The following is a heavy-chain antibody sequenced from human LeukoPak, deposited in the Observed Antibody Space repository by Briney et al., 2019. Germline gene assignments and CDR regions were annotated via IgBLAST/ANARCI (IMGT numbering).Heavy chain of an antibody. Sequence: GGSLRLSCTASGFTFGDYAMSWFRQAPGKGLEWVGFIRSKAYGGTTEYAASVKGRFTISRDDSKSIAYLQMNSLKTEDTAVYYCAKDISYYDSSGLDYWGQGTLVTVSS. D-gene: IGHD3-22*01. V-gene: IGHV3-49*03. CDR3: AKDISYYDSSGLDY. CDR1: GFTFGDYA. CDR2: IRSKAYGGTT. J-gene: IGHJ4*02.